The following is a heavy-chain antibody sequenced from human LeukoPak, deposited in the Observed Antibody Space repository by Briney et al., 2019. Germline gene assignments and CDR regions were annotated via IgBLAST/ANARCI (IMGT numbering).Heavy chain of an antibody. J-gene: IGHJ4*02. Sequence: AGGSLRLSCTASGFTFSSYAMNWVRQAPGKGLEWVSGIGAGGTFTYYADSVKGRFTISRDNSRNTLYLQMNSLRADDTAVYYCARDRGVTTRPRGYFDFWGQGTLVTVSS. V-gene: IGHV3-23*01. CDR1: GFTFSSYA. CDR3: ARDRGVTTRPRGYFDF. D-gene: IGHD1-1*01. CDR2: IGAGGTFT.